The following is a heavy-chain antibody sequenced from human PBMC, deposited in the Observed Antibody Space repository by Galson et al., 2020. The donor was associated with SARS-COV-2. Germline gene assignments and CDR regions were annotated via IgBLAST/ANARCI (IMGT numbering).Heavy chain of an antibody. D-gene: IGHD5-18*01. CDR3: ARDEGIRGYNYGRLYYGMDG. CDR2: ISTSSSYT. J-gene: IGHJ6*02. Sequence: NSAGSLRLSCAASGFPFSTYSMNWVRLTPGKGLEWVSSISTSSSYTYYVDSVKGRFSISRDNPRNSLYLQMNSLRAEDTAVYYCARDEGIRGYNYGRLYYGMDGWGQGTTVTVSS. CDR1: GFPFSTYS. V-gene: IGHV3-21*01.